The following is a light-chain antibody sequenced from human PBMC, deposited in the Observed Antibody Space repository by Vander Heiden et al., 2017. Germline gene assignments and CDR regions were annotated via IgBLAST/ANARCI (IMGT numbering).Light chain of an antibody. CDR1: HSVSNSF. J-gene: IGKJ1*01. CDR2: GAS. V-gene: IGKV3-20*01. Sequence: EMVSTQSPATLSLSPGASATLSCRASHSVSNSFLAWYQQKPGQAPKLLTYGASTRDTGIPDRFSGSGSGTDFTLTISRLEPEDFAVYYCQQYGGSPRTFGQGTKVEIK. CDR3: QQYGGSPRT.